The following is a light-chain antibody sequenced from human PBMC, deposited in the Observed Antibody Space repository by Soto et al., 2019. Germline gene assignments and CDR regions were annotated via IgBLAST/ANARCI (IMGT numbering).Light chain of an antibody. Sequence: DTQTTQSPSPLAAATVDRITITCRASQSISSYLNWYQQKPGKAPKLLIYAASSLQSGFPSRFSGSGSGTDFTLTISSLQPEDFAIYYCQQSYSSPPTFGQGTKVDI. V-gene: IGKV1-39*01. CDR2: AAS. CDR1: QSISSY. CDR3: QQSYSSPPT. J-gene: IGKJ1*01.